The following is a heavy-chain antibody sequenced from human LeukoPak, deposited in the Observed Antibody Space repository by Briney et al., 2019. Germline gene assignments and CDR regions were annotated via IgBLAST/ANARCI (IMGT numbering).Heavy chain of an antibody. Sequence: LVKPSETLSLTCTVSGGSISSYYWSWIRQPPGKGLEWIGYIYYSGSTNYNPSLKSRVTISVDTSKNQFSLKLSPVTAADTAVYYCARGTNSDYYDYVWGSYPVNYFDYWGQGTLVTVSS. D-gene: IGHD3-16*02. CDR3: ARGTNSDYYDYVWGSYPVNYFDY. CDR2: IYYSGST. CDR1: GGSISSYY. V-gene: IGHV4-59*01. J-gene: IGHJ4*02.